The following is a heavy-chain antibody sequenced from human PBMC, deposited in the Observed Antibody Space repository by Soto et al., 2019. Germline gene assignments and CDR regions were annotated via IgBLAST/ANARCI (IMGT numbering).Heavy chain of an antibody. V-gene: IGHV4-59*01. D-gene: IGHD2-2*02. CDR2: IYYSGST. J-gene: IGHJ6*03. CDR1: GGSISSYY. CDR3: AREVSVPAAISDYYYYYMDV. Sequence: QVQLQESGPGLVKPSETLSLTCTVSGGSISSYYWSWIRQPPGKGLEWIGYIYYSGSTNYNPSLKRRVTISVDTSKNQFSLKLSSVTAADTAVYYCAREVSVPAAISDYYYYYMDVWGKGTTVTVSS.